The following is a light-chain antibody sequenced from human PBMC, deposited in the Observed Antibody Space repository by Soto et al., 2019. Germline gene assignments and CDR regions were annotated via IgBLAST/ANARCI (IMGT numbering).Light chain of an antibody. CDR2: AAS. Sequence: DIQLTQSPSFLSASVGDRVTITCRASQDITNYLAWYLQKPGKAPKLLIYAASTLQSGVPSRFSGSASGTEFTLTISSLQPEDFATYYCQQVSGYPLSFGGGTKVDIK. CDR3: QQVSGYPLS. V-gene: IGKV1-9*01. J-gene: IGKJ4*01. CDR1: QDITNY.